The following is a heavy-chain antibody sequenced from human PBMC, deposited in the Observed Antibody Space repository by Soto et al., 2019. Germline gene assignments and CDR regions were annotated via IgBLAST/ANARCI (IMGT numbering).Heavy chain of an antibody. CDR2: ISFSGDST. J-gene: IGHJ6*02. V-gene: IGHV3-23*01. Sequence: KGLEWISTISFSGDSTYYADSVKGRFTISRDNSKNTLYLQMNSLRAEDTAVYYCAKQQGPGTPYYYAMDVWGQGTTVTVSS. CDR3: AKQQGPGTPYYYAMDV. D-gene: IGHD1-1*01.